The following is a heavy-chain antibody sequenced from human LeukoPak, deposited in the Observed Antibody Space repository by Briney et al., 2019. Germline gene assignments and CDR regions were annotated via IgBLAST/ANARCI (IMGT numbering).Heavy chain of an antibody. CDR3: AKDLRIQLWPTTDY. CDR2: INWNGGNT. J-gene: IGHJ4*02. V-gene: IGHV3-20*04. Sequence: GGSLRLSCAASGFTFDDYGMSWVRQAPGKGLEWVSGINWNGGNTGYADSVKGRFTISRDNSKNTLYLQMNSLRAEDTAVYYCAKDLRIQLWPTTDYWGQGTLVTVSS. D-gene: IGHD5-18*01. CDR1: GFTFDDYG.